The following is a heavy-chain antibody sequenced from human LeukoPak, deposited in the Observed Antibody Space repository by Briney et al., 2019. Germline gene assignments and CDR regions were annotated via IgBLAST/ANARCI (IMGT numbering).Heavy chain of an antibody. J-gene: IGHJ4*02. CDR3: AREDSSGYYTTFDY. CDR1: GGSISSSSYY. CDR2: IYYSGST. Sequence: SETLSLTCTVSGGSISSSSYYWGWIRQPPGKGLEWIGSIYYSGSTYYNPSLKSRVTMSVNTSKNQFSLKLSSVNAADTAVYYCAREDSSGYYTTFDYWGQGTLVTVSS. D-gene: IGHD3-22*01. V-gene: IGHV4-39*07.